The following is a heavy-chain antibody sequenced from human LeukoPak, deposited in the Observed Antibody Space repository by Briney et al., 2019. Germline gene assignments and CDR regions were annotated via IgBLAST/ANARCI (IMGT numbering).Heavy chain of an antibody. Sequence: SQTLSLTCAVSGGSISSGGYYWSWIRQPPGKGLEWIGYIYYSGSTNYNPSPKSRVTISVDTSKNQFSLKLSSVTAADTAVYYCARATPPTISVSGITSFDYWGQGTLVTVSS. CDR2: IYYSGST. D-gene: IGHD6-19*01. CDR3: ARATPPTISVSGITSFDY. V-gene: IGHV4-61*08. CDR1: GGSISSGGYY. J-gene: IGHJ4*02.